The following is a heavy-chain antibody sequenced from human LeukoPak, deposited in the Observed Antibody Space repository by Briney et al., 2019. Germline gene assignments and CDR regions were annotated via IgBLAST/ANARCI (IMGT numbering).Heavy chain of an antibody. CDR1: GFAFSKYA. Sequence: GGSLRLSCAASGFAFSKYAMSWVRQAPGKGLEWVSAISGSGGSKYYADSVKGRFTISRDNSKNTLYVQMNSLRAEDTATYYCAKGTTYYDILTGYGDPYYFDYWGQGTLVTVSS. CDR2: ISGSGGSK. V-gene: IGHV3-23*01. J-gene: IGHJ4*02. D-gene: IGHD3-9*01. CDR3: AKGTTYYDILTGYGDPYYFDY.